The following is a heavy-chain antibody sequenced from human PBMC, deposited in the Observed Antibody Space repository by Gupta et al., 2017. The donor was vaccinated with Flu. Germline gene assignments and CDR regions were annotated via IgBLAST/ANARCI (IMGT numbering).Heavy chain of an antibody. CDR3: ARGEAAAAPYYYYYYGMDV. J-gene: IGHJ6*02. Sequence: QVQLVQSGAEVKKPGASVKVSCKASGYTFTGYYMHWVRQAPGQGLEWMGWINPNSGGTNYAQKFQGWVTMTRDTSISTAYMELSRLRSDDTAVYYCARGEAAAAPYYYYYYGMDVWGQGTTVTVSS. CDR2: INPNSGGT. D-gene: IGHD6-13*01. V-gene: IGHV1-2*04. CDR1: GYTFTGYY.